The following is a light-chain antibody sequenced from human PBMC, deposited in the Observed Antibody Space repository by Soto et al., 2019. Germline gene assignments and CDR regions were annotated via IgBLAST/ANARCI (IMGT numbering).Light chain of an antibody. CDR3: SSYTSSSTYV. CDR2: DVS. J-gene: IGLJ1*01. CDR1: SSDVGGYNY. Sequence: QSALTQPASVSGSPGQSITFSCTGTSSDVGGYNYVSWYQQHPSKAPKLMIYDVSNRPSGVSNRFSGSKSGNTASLTISGLQAEDEADYYCSSYTSSSTYVFGTGTKVTVL. V-gene: IGLV2-14*01.